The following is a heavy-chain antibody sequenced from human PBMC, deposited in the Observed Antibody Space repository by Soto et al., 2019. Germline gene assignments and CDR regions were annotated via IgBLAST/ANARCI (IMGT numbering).Heavy chain of an antibody. CDR1: GGSFSGYY. V-gene: IGHV4-34*01. CDR2: INHSGST. D-gene: IGHD2-15*01. Sequence: SETLSLTCAVYGGSFSGYYWSWIRQPPGKGLEWIGEINHSGSTNYNPSLKSRVTISVDTSKNQSSLKLSSVTAADTAVYYCASVMNIVVVVAATGNGWFDPWGQGTLVTVSS. J-gene: IGHJ5*02. CDR3: ASVMNIVVVVAATGNGWFDP.